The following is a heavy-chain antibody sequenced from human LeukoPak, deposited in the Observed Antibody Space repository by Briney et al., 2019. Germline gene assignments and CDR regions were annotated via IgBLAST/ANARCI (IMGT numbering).Heavy chain of an antibody. J-gene: IGHJ5*02. CDR1: GGSFSGYY. CDR3: ARRNGGRSWFDP. D-gene: IGHD2-15*01. Sequence: SETLSLTCAVYGGSFSGYYWSWIRQPPGKGLEWIGEINHSGSTNYNPSLKSRVTISVDTSKNQFSLKLSSVTAADTAVYYCARRNGGRSWFDPWGQGTLVIVSS. CDR2: INHSGST. V-gene: IGHV4-34*01.